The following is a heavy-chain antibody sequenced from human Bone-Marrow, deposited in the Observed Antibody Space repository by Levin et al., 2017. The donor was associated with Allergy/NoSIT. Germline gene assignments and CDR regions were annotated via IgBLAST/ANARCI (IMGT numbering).Heavy chain of an antibody. J-gene: IGHJ4*02. Sequence: PGGSLRLSCEASGYSFTSYPIHWMRQAPGQSLEWMGSINAAHGNTKYSQKFQDRVTITRDTYATTVYMELASLRSEDTAIYYCAREGLQWMRYWGQGTLVTVSS. D-gene: IGHD5-12*01. CDR1: GYSFTSYP. V-gene: IGHV1-3*01. CDR3: AREGLQWMRY. CDR2: INAAHGNT.